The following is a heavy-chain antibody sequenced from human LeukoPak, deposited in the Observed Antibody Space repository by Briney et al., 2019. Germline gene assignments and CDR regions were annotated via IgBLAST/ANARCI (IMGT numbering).Heavy chain of an antibody. D-gene: IGHD3-16*02. V-gene: IGHV3-23*01. CDR3: AKGALTFGGVIVQLYCFAY. CDR2: ISGSGGST. CDR1: GFTFSSYG. Sequence: GGSLRLSCAASGFTFSSYGMSCVRQPPGKGLEGVSAISGSGGSTYHADSVTGRFTISRDNAKNTLYLQMNSLRAEDTAVYYCAKGALTFGGVIVQLYCFAYWGQGDLVTVSS. J-gene: IGHJ4*02.